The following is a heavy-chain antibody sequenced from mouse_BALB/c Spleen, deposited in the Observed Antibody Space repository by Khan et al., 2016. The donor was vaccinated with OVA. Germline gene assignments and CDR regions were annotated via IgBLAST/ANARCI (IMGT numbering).Heavy chain of an antibody. V-gene: IGHV1-81*01. CDR3: ARGDGYYVYFDY. CDR1: GYTFTYYV. J-gene: IGHJ2*01. Sequence: VQLQESGPELVKPGASVKMSCKASGYTFTYYVITWVKQRTGQGLEWIGEIYPGSDNAYYNERFKGKATLTADKSSNTTHMQLSSLTSEDSAVYFCARGDGYYVYFDYWDQGTTLTVSS. CDR2: IYPGSDNA. D-gene: IGHD2-3*01.